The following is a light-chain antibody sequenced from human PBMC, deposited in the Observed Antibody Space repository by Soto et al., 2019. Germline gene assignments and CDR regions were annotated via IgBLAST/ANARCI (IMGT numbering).Light chain of an antibody. V-gene: IGLV4-69*01. Sequence: QPVLTQSPSASASLGASVKLTCTLTSGHSNYAIAWHQQQPEKGPRYLMILNSDGSHRKGDGIPDRFSGSSSGAERYLTISSLQSEDEADYYCQTWGTGIHVVFGGGTKLTVL. CDR3: QTWGTGIHVV. CDR1: SGHSNYA. J-gene: IGLJ2*01. CDR2: LNSDGSH.